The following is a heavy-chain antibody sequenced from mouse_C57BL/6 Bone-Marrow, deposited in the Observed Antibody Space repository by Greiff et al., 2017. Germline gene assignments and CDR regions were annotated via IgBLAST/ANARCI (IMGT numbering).Heavy chain of an antibody. D-gene: IGHD1-1*01. V-gene: IGHV1-55*01. J-gene: IGHJ2*01. CDR3: EKWFTTVGDY. Sequence: QVQLQQPGAELVKPGASVKMSCKASGYTFTSYWITWVKQRPGQGLEWIGDIYPGSGSTNYNEKFKSKATLTVHTSSSTAYMQLSSLTSEDSAVYYCEKWFTTVGDYWGRGTTLTVSS. CDR1: GYTFTSYW. CDR2: IYPGSGST.